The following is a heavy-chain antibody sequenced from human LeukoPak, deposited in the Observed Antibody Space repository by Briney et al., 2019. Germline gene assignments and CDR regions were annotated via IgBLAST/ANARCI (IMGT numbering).Heavy chain of an antibody. CDR3: ARISVSGRDYGMDV. V-gene: IGHV3-48*03. CDR2: ISSHGGFI. J-gene: IGHJ6*02. CDR1: EFSFDSHE. D-gene: IGHD3-16*01. Sequence: PGGSLRLSCAASEFSFDSHEMNWVRQTPGKGLEWISYISSHGGFIYYADSVKGRFTISRDNAKNSLYLQMNSLRADDTAVYYCARISVSGRDYGMDVWGQGTTVTVSS.